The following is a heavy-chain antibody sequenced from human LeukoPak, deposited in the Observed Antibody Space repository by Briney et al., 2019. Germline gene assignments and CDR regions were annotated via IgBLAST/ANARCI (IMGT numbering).Heavy chain of an antibody. D-gene: IGHD5-24*01. Sequence: SETLSLTCTVSGGSISGSYWSWIRQPPGKGLEWIAYMYNSGSTYYNPSLKSRVTISVDTSKNQFSLKLSSVTAADTAVYYCARRPDGYWGQGTLVTVSS. J-gene: IGHJ4*02. CDR2: MYNSGST. V-gene: IGHV4-4*08. CDR1: GGSISGSY. CDR3: ARRPDGY.